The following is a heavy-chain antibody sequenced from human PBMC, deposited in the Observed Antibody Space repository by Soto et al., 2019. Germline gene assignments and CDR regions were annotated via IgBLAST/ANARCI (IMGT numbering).Heavy chain of an antibody. CDR3: ARSQTTVTSYDY. CDR2: IYYSGST. D-gene: IGHD4-17*01. CDR1: GVSISSGDYY. J-gene: IGHJ4*02. Sequence: SETLSLTCTVSGVSISSGDYYWSWIRQPPGKGLGWIGSIYYSGSTYYNPSLKSRVTISVDRSKNQFSLKLSSVTAADTAVYYCARSQTTVTSYDYWGQGTLVTVPS. V-gene: IGHV4-30-4*01.